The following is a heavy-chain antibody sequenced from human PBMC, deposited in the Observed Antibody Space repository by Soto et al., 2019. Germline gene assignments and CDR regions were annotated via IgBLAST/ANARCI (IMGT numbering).Heavy chain of an antibody. J-gene: IGHJ4*02. CDR2: ISGSGGST. CDR3: AKVRVGCSSTSCYGFDY. CDR1: GFTFSSYA. V-gene: IGHV3-23*01. D-gene: IGHD2-2*01. Sequence: EVQLLESGGGLVQPGGSLRLSCAASGFTFSSYAMSWVRQAPGKGLEWVSAISGSGGSTYYADSVKGRFTISRDSSKNTLYLQMNSLRAEDTAVYYCAKVRVGCSSTSCYGFDYWGQGTLVTVSS.